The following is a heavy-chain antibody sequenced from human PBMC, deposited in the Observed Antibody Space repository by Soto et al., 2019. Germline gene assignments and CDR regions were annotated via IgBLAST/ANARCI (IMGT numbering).Heavy chain of an antibody. Sequence: QFQLVQYGAEVKKPGASVKVSCKASGYNFTRCGISWVRQAPGHGLEWMGWMGAHSGHPSQAQKFQGRLTMTTDASMHTAYIDMRRLISDDTSLYYCGREEKHLTQEDYVQYNGLDVWGKGTTVIVTS. D-gene: IGHD3-16*01. J-gene: IGHJ6*04. CDR2: MGAHSGHP. CDR1: GYNFTRCG. CDR3: GREEKHLTQEDYVQYNGLDV. V-gene: IGHV1-18*01.